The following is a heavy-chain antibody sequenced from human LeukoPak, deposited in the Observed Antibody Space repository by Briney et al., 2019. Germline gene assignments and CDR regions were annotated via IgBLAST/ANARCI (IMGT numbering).Heavy chain of an antibody. CDR1: GGSFSGYY. Sequence: SETLSLTCAVYGGSFSGYYWSWIRQPPGKGLEWIGEINHSGSTNYNPSPKSRVTISVATSKNQFSLKLTSVTAADTAVYYCAREGPGRFGAPGPNVYSIDYWGQGTLVTVSS. V-gene: IGHV4-34*01. CDR3: AREGPGRFGAPGPNVYSIDY. D-gene: IGHD3-10*01. CDR2: INHSGST. J-gene: IGHJ4*02.